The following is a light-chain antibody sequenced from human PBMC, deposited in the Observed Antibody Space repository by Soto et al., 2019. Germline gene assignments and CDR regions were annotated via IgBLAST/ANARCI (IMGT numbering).Light chain of an antibody. J-gene: IGLJ1*01. Sequence: QLVLTQPPAVSGAPGQRVTISCTGSSSNVGAGYDLHWYQQVPGAAPKLLIYVNTNRPSGVPDRFSGSRSGTSASLAITGLQAEDEADYFCQSYDSSLSGYVFGTGTKLTVL. CDR2: VNT. CDR3: QSYDSSLSGYV. V-gene: IGLV1-40*01. CDR1: SSNVGAGYD.